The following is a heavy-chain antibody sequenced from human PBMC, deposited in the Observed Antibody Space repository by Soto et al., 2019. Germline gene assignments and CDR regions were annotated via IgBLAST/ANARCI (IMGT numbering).Heavy chain of an antibody. D-gene: IGHD3-10*02. CDR3: AKDKGGMFHGY. Sequence: QVQLVESGGGVVQPGRSLRLSCAASGFTFSRYAMHWVRQAPGKGLDWVAVISSDGSKKYYADSVQGRFTISRDNSKNTLYLQMNSLRAEDTAVYYCAKDKGGMFHGYWGQGTLVTVSS. CDR1: GFTFSRYA. J-gene: IGHJ4*02. CDR2: ISSDGSKK. V-gene: IGHV3-30*18.